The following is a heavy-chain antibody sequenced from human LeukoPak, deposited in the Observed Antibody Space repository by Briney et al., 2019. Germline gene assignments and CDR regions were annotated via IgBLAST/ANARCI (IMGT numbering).Heavy chain of an antibody. CDR3: ARSSYSSSSSV. CDR1: GFTFSGFW. J-gene: IGHJ3*01. V-gene: IGHV3-7*03. Sequence: GGSLRLSCAVSGFTFSGFWMSWSRQAPGKGLEWVASINSDGSEGYYADVVKGRFTISRDNAKNSLYLRINSLRAEDTAVYYCARSSYSSSSSVWGQGTMVTVSS. CDR2: INSDGSEG. D-gene: IGHD6-6*01.